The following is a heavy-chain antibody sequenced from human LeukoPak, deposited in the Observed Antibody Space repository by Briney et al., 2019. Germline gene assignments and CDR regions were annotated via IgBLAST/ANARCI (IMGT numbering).Heavy chain of an antibody. CDR3: ARDPYSGSYGDYYYYYMDV. D-gene: IGHD1-26*01. CDR1: GFTFSSYG. V-gene: IGHV3-30*03. CDR2: ISYDGSNK. J-gene: IGHJ6*03. Sequence: GGSLRLSCVASGFTFSSYGMHWVRQAPGKGLEWVAVISYDGSNKYYADSVKGRFTISRDNAKNSLYLQMNSLRAEDTAVYYCARDPYSGSYGDYYYYYMDVWGKGTTVTISS.